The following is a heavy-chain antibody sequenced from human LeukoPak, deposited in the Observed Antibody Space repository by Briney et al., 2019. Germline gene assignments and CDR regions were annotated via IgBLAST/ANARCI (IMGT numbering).Heavy chain of an antibody. Sequence: GGSLRLSCAASGFTFSDYGIHWVRQAPGKGLEWVSFIRYDGTSQYYTDSVRGRFTISRDNSKNTLHLQMNSLRAEDTAVYYCAKGYDYFFDYWGQGALVTVSS. CDR2: IRYDGTSQ. CDR3: AKGYDYFFDY. D-gene: IGHD2-2*01. J-gene: IGHJ4*02. V-gene: IGHV3-30*02. CDR1: GFTFSDYG.